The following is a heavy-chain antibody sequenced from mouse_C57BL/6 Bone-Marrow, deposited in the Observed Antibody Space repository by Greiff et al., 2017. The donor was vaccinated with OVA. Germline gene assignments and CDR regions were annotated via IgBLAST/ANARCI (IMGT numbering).Heavy chain of an antibody. J-gene: IGHJ2*01. CDR2: IRNKANGYTT. Sequence: EVQVVESGGGLVQPGGSLSLSCAASGFTFTDYYMSWVRQPPGKALEWLGFIRNKANGYTTEYSASVKGRFTISRDNSQSILYLQMNALRAEDSATFYCARYIGSSGYGGSRFDYWGQGTTLTVSS. D-gene: IGHD3-2*02. V-gene: IGHV7-3*01. CDR3: ARYIGSSGYGGSRFDY. CDR1: GFTFTDYY.